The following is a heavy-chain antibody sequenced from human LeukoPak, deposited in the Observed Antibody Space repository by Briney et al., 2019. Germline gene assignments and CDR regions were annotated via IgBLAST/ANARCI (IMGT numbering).Heavy chain of an antibody. Sequence: PGGSLRLSCGASGFTFSSYGMHWVRRAPGKGLDWVAAISKDGRNKYYADSVKGRFTISRDNSRNTLSLEMNSLRSEDTAIYHCARTGTREGINYGIDYWGQGTLVTVSS. CDR1: GFTFSSYG. V-gene: IGHV3-30*03. CDR2: ISKDGRNK. D-gene: IGHD5-24*01. J-gene: IGHJ4*02. CDR3: ARTGTREGINYGIDY.